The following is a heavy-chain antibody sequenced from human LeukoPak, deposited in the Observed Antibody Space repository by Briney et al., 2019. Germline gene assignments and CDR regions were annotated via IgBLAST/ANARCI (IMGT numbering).Heavy chain of an antibody. D-gene: IGHD6-13*01. CDR2: VRFDGSNK. CDR3: ATRVDIYSSSQGYMDV. J-gene: IGHJ6*03. CDR1: GFTFSNYG. V-gene: IGHV3-30*02. Sequence: PGGSLRLSCAASGFTFSNYGVHWVRQAPGMGLEWVAFVRFDGSNKYYADSVKGRFTISRDTSKNTLYLQMNSLRPEDTAVYYCATRVDIYSSSQGYMDVWNKGTTVTVSS.